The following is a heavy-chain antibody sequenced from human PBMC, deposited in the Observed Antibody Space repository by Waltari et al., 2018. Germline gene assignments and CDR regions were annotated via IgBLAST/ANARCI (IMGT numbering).Heavy chain of an antibody. V-gene: IGHV3-48*03. CDR1: GFTFSSYE. CDR3: ATEFIVGVNFFDY. J-gene: IGHJ4*02. D-gene: IGHD1-26*01. Sequence: EVQLVESGGGLIQPGGSLRLSCAASGFTFSSYEMTWVRQAPGKGLEWISSISSSGTTIYYADSVKGRFTNSRDNAKNSLYLQMNSLRAEDTAVYYCATEFIVGVNFFDYWGQGTLVTISS. CDR2: ISSSGTTI.